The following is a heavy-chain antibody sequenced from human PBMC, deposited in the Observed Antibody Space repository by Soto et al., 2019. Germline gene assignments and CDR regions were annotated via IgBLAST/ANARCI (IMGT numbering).Heavy chain of an antibody. J-gene: IGHJ3*02. CDR2: IYYSGST. CDR3: ASVLLWFGTPDAFDI. Sequence: QVQLQESGPGLVKPSETLSLTCTVSGGSISSYYWSWIRQPPGKGLEWIGYIYYSGSTNYNPSLKGRVTTSVDTSQNQCSLKLSSVTAADTAVYYCASVLLWFGTPDAFDIWGKGTMVTVSS. CDR1: GGSISSYY. D-gene: IGHD3-10*01. V-gene: IGHV4-59*01.